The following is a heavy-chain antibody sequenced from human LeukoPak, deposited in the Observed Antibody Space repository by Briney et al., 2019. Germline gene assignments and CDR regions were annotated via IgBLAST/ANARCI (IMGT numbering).Heavy chain of an antibody. V-gene: IGHV4-39*01. CDR3: VSPRGFSYGYFDY. CDR1: GGSISSSSAY. D-gene: IGHD5-18*01. CDR2: IYYSKNT. J-gene: IGHJ4*02. Sequence: SETLSLTCSVSGGSISSSSAYWVWIRQPPGKGLEWIGSIYYSKNTYYNPSLKSRVTISADTSKNQFSLTLGSVSATDTAVYYCVSPRGFSYGYFDYWGQGTVVPVSS.